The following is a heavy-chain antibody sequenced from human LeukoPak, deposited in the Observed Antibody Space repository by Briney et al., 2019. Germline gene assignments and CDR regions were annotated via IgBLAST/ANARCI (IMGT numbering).Heavy chain of an antibody. V-gene: IGHV3-30*02. CDR3: AKDRADYYYDSSAD. J-gene: IGHJ4*02. D-gene: IGHD3-22*01. Sequence: PGGSLRLSCAASGFTFSSYGMHWVRQAPGKGLEWVAFIRYDGSNKYYADSVKGRFTISRDNSKNTLYLQMNSLRAEDTAVYYCAKDRADYYYDSSADWGQGTLVTVSS. CDR2: IRYDGSNK. CDR1: GFTFSSYG.